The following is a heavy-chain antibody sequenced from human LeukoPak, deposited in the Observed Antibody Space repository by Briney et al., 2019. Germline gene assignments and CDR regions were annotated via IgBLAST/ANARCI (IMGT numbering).Heavy chain of an antibody. CDR1: GFTFSSYA. Sequence: QPGRSLRLSCAASGFTFSSYAMHWVRQAPGKGLEWVAVISYDGSNKYYADSVKSRFTISRDNSKNTLYLQMNSLRAEDTAVYYCARVKSPNARYSNSRFDYWGQGTLVTVSS. CDR2: ISYDGSNK. J-gene: IGHJ4*02. V-gene: IGHV3-30*01. CDR3: ARVKSPNARYSNSRFDY. D-gene: IGHD4-11*01.